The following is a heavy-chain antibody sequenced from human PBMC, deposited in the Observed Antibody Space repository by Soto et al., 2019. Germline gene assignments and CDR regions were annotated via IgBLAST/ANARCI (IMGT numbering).Heavy chain of an antibody. J-gene: IGHJ4*02. CDR3: ANAASNWGFPVRY. CDR1: GFTFSSYS. Sequence: PGESLKISCAASGFTFSSYSMNWVRQAPGKGLEWVSYISSSSSTIYYADSVKGRFTISRDNSKNTLYLQMNSLRAEDTAVYYCANAASNWGFPVRYWGQGTLVTVSS. CDR2: ISSSSSTI. D-gene: IGHD7-27*01. V-gene: IGHV3-48*01.